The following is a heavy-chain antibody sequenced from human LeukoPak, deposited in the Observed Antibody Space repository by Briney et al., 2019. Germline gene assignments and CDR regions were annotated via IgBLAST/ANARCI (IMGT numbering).Heavy chain of an antibody. Sequence: GGSLRLSCAASGFTFSNYAMHWVRQAPGKGLEYVSAISSDGVSTYYANSVKGRFTISRDNSKNTLYLQMGSLRAGDMAVYYCARDRWGCTSTSCYDFDYWGQGTLVTVSS. J-gene: IGHJ4*02. CDR1: GFTFSNYA. V-gene: IGHV3-64*01. CDR3: ARDRWGCTSTSCYDFDY. D-gene: IGHD2-2*01. CDR2: ISSDGVST.